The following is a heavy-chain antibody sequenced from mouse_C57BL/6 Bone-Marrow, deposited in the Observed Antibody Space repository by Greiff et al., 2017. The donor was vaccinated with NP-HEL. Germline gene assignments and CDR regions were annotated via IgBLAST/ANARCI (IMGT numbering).Heavy chain of an antibody. J-gene: IGHJ4*01. D-gene: IGHD3-2*02. V-gene: IGHV1-52*01. CDR2: IDPSDNEP. Sequence: VQLQQPGAELVRPGSSVKLSCKASGYTFTSSWMHWVKQRPIQGLEWIGNIDPSDNEPPYNQKFKEKATLTVDKSSSTAYMRLSRLTSEDCAVYYGAREGRQLRLDDWGKGTSVTVSS. CDR3: AREGRQLRLDD. CDR1: GYTFTSSW.